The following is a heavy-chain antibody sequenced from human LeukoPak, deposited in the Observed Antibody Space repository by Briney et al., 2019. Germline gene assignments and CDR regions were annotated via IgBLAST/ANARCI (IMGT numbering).Heavy chain of an antibody. J-gene: IGHJ4*02. Sequence: GGSLRLSCAASGFTFSSDNMHWVRQAPGKGLEWVAIISYDGSNKYYADSVKGRFTISRDNSKNTLYLQMSSLRADDTAVYYCARAHRPLVGPTLYYFDYWGQGTLVTVSS. D-gene: IGHD1-26*01. V-gene: IGHV3-30*04. CDR3: ARAHRPLVGPTLYYFDY. CDR1: GFTFSSDN. CDR2: ISYDGSNK.